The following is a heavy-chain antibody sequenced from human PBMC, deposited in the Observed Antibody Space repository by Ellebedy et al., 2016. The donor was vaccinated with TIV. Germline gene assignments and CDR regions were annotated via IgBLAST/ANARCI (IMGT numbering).Heavy chain of an antibody. V-gene: IGHV4-4*07. Sequence: SETLSLTCTVSGGSMNSYFWTWIRQTAGKGLEWIGRVYSGGSTNYSPSLKSRVTISVDTSKNQFSLKLSSVTAADTAVYYCTRGGRRWFSDYWGQGTLVTVSS. CDR3: TRGGRRWFSDY. D-gene: IGHD4-23*01. CDR1: GGSMNSYF. CDR2: VYSGGST. J-gene: IGHJ4*02.